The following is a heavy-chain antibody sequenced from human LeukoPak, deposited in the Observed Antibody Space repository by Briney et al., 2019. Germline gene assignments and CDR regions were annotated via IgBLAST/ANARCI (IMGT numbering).Heavy chain of an antibody. J-gene: IGHJ4*02. D-gene: IGHD2-2*03. CDR2: LRGDDET. CDR1: GFSFRHYA. V-gene: IGHV3-23*01. CDR3: ARASWISSADAVW. Sequence: PGGSLRLSCAASGFSFRHYAMSWVRQAPTRGLEWGSSLRGDDETFYADSVKGRFTLSRDDSRNTACLHLNNLRVDDTAVYYCARASWISSADAVWWGQGTLVTVSS.